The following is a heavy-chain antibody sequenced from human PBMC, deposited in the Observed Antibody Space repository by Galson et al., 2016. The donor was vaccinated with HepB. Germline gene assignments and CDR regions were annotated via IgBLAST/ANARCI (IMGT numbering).Heavy chain of an antibody. CDR2: INWNGGST. D-gene: IGHD3-3*01. Sequence: SLRLSCAASGFTFDDYATSWVRQGPGSGLEWVSSINWNGGSTLYADSVKGRVTISRDNAKNSLYLQINSLTVEDTAFFYCARHREEWLHPTFDLWGRGTLVTVSS. J-gene: IGHJ2*01. V-gene: IGHV3-20*04. CDR1: GFTFDDYA. CDR3: ARHREEWLHPTFDL.